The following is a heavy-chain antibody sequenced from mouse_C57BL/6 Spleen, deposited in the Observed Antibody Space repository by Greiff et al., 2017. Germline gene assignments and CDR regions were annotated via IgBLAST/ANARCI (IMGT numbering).Heavy chain of an antibody. Sequence: EVQLQQSGPELVKPGASVKISCKASGYSFTDYNMNWVKQSNGKSLEWIGVINPNYGTTSYNQKFKGKATLTVDQSSSTAYMQLNSLTSEDSEVYYSGRFYGSGSAWFAYWGQGTLVTVSA. V-gene: IGHV1-39*01. CDR2: INPNYGTT. CDR3: GRFYGSGSAWFAY. CDR1: GYSFTDYN. D-gene: IGHD1-1*01. J-gene: IGHJ3*01.